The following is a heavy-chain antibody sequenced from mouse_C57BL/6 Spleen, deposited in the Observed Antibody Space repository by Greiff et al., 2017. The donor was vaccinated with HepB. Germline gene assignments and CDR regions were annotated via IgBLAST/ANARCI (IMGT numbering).Heavy chain of an antibody. D-gene: IGHD4-1*01. J-gene: IGHJ3*01. Sequence: DVKLVESGGGLVKPGGSLKLSCAASGFTFSSYPMSWVRQTPEKRLEWVATISGGGGNTYYPDSVKGRFTISRDNAKNTLYLQMSSRRSEDTALYYCARGPLTGAWFAYWGKGTLVTVSA. CDR2: ISGGGGNT. V-gene: IGHV5-9*01. CDR3: ARGPLTGAWFAY. CDR1: GFTFSSYP.